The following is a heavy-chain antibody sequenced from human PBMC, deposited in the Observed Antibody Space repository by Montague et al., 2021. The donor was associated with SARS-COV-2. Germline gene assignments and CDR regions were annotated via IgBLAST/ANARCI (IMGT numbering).Heavy chain of an antibody. J-gene: IGHJ6*02. Sequence: CAISGDSVSSNSAIWSWIRQPPSTGLEWLGRTYYRSKWDNDHAVSVKSRISINPDTSKNQFSLQLNSVTPDDTAVYYCARLKYGMDVWGQGTTVTVSS. V-gene: IGHV6-1*01. CDR3: ARLKYGMDV. CDR1: GDSVSSNSAI. CDR2: TYYRSKWDN.